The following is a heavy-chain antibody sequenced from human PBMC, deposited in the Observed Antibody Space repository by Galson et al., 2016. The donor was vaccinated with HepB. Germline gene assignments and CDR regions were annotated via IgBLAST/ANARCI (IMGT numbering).Heavy chain of an antibody. J-gene: IGHJ6*02. V-gene: IGHV3-7*01. Sequence: SLRLSCAASGFTFRSYWMSWVRQAPGKGPEWVANIKENGREKNYLDSVKGRFTISRDNAENSLYLQMNSLRAEDTAVYYCARDLRPELLSSHYYGMDVWGQGTTVAVSS. CDR3: ARDLRPELLSSHYYGMDV. D-gene: IGHD2/OR15-2a*01. CDR2: IKENGREK. CDR1: GFTFRSYW.